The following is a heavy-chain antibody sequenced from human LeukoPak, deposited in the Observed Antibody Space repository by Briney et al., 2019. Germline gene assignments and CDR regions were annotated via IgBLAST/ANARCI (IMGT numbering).Heavy chain of an antibody. CDR2: ISGSGGFT. Sequence: GGSLRLSCAASGFTFSSYSMNWVRQAPGKGLEWVSGISGSGGFTYYADSVKGRFTISRDSSKNTLYLQMNSLGAEDTAVYYCAKDWDSGSYSADYWGQGTLVTVSS. D-gene: IGHD1-26*01. V-gene: IGHV3-23*01. J-gene: IGHJ4*02. CDR3: AKDWDSGSYSADY. CDR1: GFTFSSYS.